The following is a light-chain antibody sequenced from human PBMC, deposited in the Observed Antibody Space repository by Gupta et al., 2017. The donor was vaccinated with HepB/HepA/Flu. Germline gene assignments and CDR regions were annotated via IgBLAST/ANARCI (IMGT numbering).Light chain of an antibody. V-gene: IGKV3-11*01. J-gene: IGKJ4*01. CDR2: ATS. Sequence: EIVLTQSPATLSLSPGERATLSCRASQSVRDYLAWYQQKPGQAPRLLIYATSKRAAAIPGRFSGSGSGTNFILTISSLEPEDFAVYFCQHRYSWPPKLTFGGGTQVEI. CDR1: QSVRDY. CDR3: QHRYSWPPKLT.